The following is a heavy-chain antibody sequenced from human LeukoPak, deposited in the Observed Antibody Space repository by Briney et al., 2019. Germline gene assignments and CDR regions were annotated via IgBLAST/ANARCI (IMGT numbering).Heavy chain of an antibody. Sequence: ASVKVSCKISGYIFNTYGITWVRQAPGQGLEWMGWISAHNGDTNYAQNFQGRVTMTTDTSTRTAYMELRSLTSDDTAVYYCASSGGIVAMIGGYYYGMDVWGQGTTVTVSS. CDR1: GYIFNTYG. CDR2: ISAHNGDT. D-gene: IGHD5-12*01. J-gene: IGHJ6*02. CDR3: ASSGGIVAMIGGYYYGMDV. V-gene: IGHV1-18*01.